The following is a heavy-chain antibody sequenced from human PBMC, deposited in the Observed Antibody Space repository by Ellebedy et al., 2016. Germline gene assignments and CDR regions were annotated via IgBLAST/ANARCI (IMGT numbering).Heavy chain of an antibody. J-gene: IGHJ5*02. Sequence: SVKVSCXASGCTFSSYAISWVRQAPGQGLEWMGGIIPIFATAHYAQKFQGRVTITADESTSTTYMELSSLRSEDTAVYYCARDRGERGGWPRDWFDPWGQGTLVTVSS. D-gene: IGHD6-19*01. CDR1: GCTFSSYA. V-gene: IGHV1-69*13. CDR2: IIPIFATA. CDR3: ARDRGERGGWPRDWFDP.